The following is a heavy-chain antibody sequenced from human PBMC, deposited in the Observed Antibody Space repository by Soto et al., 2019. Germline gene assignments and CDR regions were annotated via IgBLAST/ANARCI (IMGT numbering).Heavy chain of an antibody. Sequence: GGSLRLSCAASGFTFSNAWMSWVRQAPGKGLEWVGRIKSKTDGGKTDYAAYVKGRVTISRDDSKNTMYLQINSLKTDDTAVFYCTFHRTPSDCGYDIDYWGQGTLVTVSS. D-gene: IGHD5-12*01. CDR3: TFHRTPSDCGYDIDY. J-gene: IGHJ4*02. CDR1: GFTFSNAW. V-gene: IGHV3-15*01. CDR2: IKSKTDGGKT.